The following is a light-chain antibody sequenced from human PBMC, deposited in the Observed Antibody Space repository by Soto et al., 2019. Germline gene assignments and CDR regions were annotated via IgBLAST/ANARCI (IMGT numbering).Light chain of an antibody. CDR1: SSDVGGYNY. CDR2: EVT. J-gene: IGLJ1*01. CDR3: SSYAGSSNFV. V-gene: IGLV2-8*01. Sequence: QSVLTQPPSASGSPGQSVTISCTGTSSDVGGYNYVSWYQQHPGKAPKLMIYEVTKRPSGVPDRFSGSKSGNTASLTVSGPQAEDEADYYCSSYAGSSNFVFGTGTKVTVL.